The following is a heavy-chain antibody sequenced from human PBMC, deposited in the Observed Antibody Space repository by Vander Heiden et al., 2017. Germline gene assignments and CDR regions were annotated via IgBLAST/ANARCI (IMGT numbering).Heavy chain of an antibody. Sequence: EVQLLESGGGLVQPGGSLRLACAASGFTFSSYAMSWVRQAPGKGLEWVSAISGSGGSTYYADSVKGRFTISRDNSKNTLYLQMNSLRAEDTAVYYCAKTRVSSGWNFDYWGQGTLVTVSS. J-gene: IGHJ4*02. CDR1: GFTFSSYA. D-gene: IGHD6-19*01. CDR2: ISGSGGST. V-gene: IGHV3-23*01. CDR3: AKTRVSSGWNFDY.